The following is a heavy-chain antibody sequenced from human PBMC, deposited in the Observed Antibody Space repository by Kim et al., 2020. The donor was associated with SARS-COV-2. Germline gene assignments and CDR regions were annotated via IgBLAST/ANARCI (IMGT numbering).Heavy chain of an antibody. Sequence: ASVKVSCKASGYTFTSYAMHWVRQAPGQGLAWMGWINVGYGNTRYLQKFQGRVTITRDTSASTAYMELSGLRSEDTAVYFCARDGTTRNGGYYFDYGGQG. CDR3: ARDGTTRNGGYYFDY. D-gene: IGHD1-1*01. J-gene: IGHJ4*02. CDR1: GYTFTSYA. CDR2: INVGYGNT. V-gene: IGHV1-3*01.